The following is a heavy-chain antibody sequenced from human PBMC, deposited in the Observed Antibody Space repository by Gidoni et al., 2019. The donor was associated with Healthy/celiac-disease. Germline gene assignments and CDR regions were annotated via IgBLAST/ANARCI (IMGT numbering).Heavy chain of an antibody. CDR1: GVTFSSYA. Sequence: QVQLVQSGAEVKKPGSSVNVSCKASGVTFSSYAISWVRQAPGQGLEWMGGIIPIFGTATDDQKFQGRVTITAAKSKSTAYMELSSMRSEDTAVYYCERLNYDTVSWGQGTLVTVSS. D-gene: IGHD3-22*01. V-gene: IGHV1-69*06. CDR3: ERLNYDTVS. CDR2: IIPIFGTA. J-gene: IGHJ4*02.